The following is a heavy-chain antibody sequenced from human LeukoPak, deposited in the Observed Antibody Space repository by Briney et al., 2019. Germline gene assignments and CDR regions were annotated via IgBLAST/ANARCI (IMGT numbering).Heavy chain of an antibody. V-gene: IGHV4-4*07. CDR3: ARNYCTGGVCYVPGWFDP. J-gene: IGHJ5*02. Sequence: PSETLSLTCTVSGGSISSYYWSWIRQPAGKGLEWIGRIYTSGGTNYNPSLKSRVTMSVDTSKNQFSLKLSSVTAADTAVYYCARNYCTGGVCYVPGWFDPWGQGTLVTVSS. CDR1: GGSISSYY. D-gene: IGHD2-8*02. CDR2: IYTSGGT.